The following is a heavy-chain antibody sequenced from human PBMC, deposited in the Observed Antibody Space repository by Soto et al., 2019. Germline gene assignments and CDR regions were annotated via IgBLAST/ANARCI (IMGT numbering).Heavy chain of an antibody. Sequence: QVQLVQSGAEVQKPGSSVKVSCKASGGTFSSYAISGARQAPGKGLEWMGGIIPIFVTANYAQKFQGRVTITADEWPSTAYMELSSLRSEDTAVYYCSRVGDYYGSGSYSDYWGQGTLVTVSS. D-gene: IGHD3-10*01. CDR3: SRVGDYYGSGSYSDY. J-gene: IGHJ4*02. CDR1: GGTFSSYA. CDR2: IIPIFVTA. V-gene: IGHV1-69*01.